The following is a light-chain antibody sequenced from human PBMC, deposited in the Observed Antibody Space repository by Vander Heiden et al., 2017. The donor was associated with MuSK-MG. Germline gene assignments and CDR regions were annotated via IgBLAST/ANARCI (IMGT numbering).Light chain of an antibody. CDR1: QSVSSN. CDR2: GAS. Sequence: EIVMTQSPATLSVSPGERATLSCRASQSVSSNLAWYQQKPGQAPRLLSYGASTRFSGSGSGTEFTLTISSLQSEDFAVYYCQQYNNWPITFGQGTQLEIK. J-gene: IGKJ5*01. CDR3: QQYNNWPIT. V-gene: IGKV3-15*01.